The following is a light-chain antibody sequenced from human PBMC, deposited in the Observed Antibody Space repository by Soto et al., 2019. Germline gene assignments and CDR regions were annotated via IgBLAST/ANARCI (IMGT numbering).Light chain of an antibody. Sequence: DVQMTQSPSSVSASVGDRVTITCRASQDISRWLAWYQQKPGQAPKFLIYAASNLQSGDPSRFSGSGSGTDFARTISSLQPEDFATYYCQQGHNFPVTFGQGTRLEMK. CDR2: AAS. J-gene: IGKJ5*01. CDR3: QQGHNFPVT. V-gene: IGKV1D-12*01. CDR1: QDISRW.